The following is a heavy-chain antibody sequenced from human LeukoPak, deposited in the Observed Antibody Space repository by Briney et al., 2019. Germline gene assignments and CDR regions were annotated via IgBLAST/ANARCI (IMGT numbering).Heavy chain of an antibody. Sequence: GGSLRLSCAASGLTVSSNYMSWVRQTPEKGLEWVSILYSGGSAYYPDSLNGRFTISRDNSKNTLYLQMNSLRAEDTAVYYCAKGRGSSRYFDWLTFDYWGQGTLVTVSS. CDR1: GLTVSSNY. CDR3: AKGRGSSRYFDWLTFDY. D-gene: IGHD3-9*01. CDR2: LYSGGSA. V-gene: IGHV3-66*01. J-gene: IGHJ4*02.